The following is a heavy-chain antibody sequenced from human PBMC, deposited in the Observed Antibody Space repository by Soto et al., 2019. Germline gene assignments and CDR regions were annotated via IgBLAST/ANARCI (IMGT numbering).Heavy chain of an antibody. V-gene: IGHV3-23*01. CDR2: ISGSGGSS. J-gene: IGHJ5*02. Sequence: GGSLRLSCAASGFTFNSYAMSWVRQAPGKGLEWVSNISGSGGSSYYADSVKGRFTISRDNSKNTLYLQMNSLRAEDTAVYYCARGKNSSSWTYNWFDPWGQGTLVTVS. CDR3: ARGKNSSSWTYNWFDP. D-gene: IGHD6-13*01. CDR1: GFTFNSYA.